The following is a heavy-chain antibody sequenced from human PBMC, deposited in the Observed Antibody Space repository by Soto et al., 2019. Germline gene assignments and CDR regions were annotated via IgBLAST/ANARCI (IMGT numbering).Heavy chain of an antibody. CDR2: INPHGGST. Sequence: ASVKFSCEASGYTFTGYYMHWVRQAPGQGLEWMGWINPHGGSTAYAQKFKGKVTLTRDTSASTVYMEVSSLTSEDTAMYYCARSSGGNFGIIIEGTNWFAPWGQGTLVTVSS. CDR1: GYTFTGYY. V-gene: IGHV1-2*02. CDR3: ARSSGGNFGIIIEGTNWFAP. D-gene: IGHD1-26*01. J-gene: IGHJ5*02.